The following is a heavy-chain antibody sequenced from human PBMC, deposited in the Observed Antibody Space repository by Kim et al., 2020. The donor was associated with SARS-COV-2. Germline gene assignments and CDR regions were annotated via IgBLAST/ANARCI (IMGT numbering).Heavy chain of an antibody. CDR3: ARPGQQLGTGEGYYYGMDV. D-gene: IGHD6-13*01. J-gene: IGHJ6*02. V-gene: IGHV5-10-1*01. CDR2: IDPSDSYT. CDR1: GYSFTSYW. Sequence: GESLKISCKGSGYSFTSYWISWVRQMPGKGLEWMGRIDPSDSYTNYSPSFQGHVTISADKSISTAYLQWSSLKASDTAMYYCARPGQQLGTGEGYYYGMDVWGQGTTVTVSS.